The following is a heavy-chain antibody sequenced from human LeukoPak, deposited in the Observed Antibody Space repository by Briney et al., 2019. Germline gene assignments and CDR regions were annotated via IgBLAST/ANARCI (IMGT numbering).Heavy chain of an antibody. D-gene: IGHD3-22*01. J-gene: IGHJ4*02. CDR1: GFTVSSNY. CDR3: ARDAYDSSGYFVGLDY. Sequence: PGRSLRLSCAASGFTVSSNYMSWVSQAPGKGLEWVSVIYSGGSTYYADSVKGRFTISRDNSKNTLYLQMNSLRAEDTAVYYCARDAYDSSGYFVGLDYWGQGTLVTVSS. CDR2: IYSGGST. V-gene: IGHV3-53*01.